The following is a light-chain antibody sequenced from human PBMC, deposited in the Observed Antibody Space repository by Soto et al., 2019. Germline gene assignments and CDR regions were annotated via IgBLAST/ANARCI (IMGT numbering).Light chain of an antibody. Sequence: EIVLTQSPGTLSLSPGERATLSCRASQSVSSSYLAWYQQKPGQAPRLLIYGASSRATGIPDRFSGSGSGTDFTLTISSLVPEDFAVYYCHQYGSSPGTFGQGTKVEIK. CDR3: HQYGSSPGT. CDR2: GAS. CDR1: QSVSSSY. V-gene: IGKV3-20*01. J-gene: IGKJ1*01.